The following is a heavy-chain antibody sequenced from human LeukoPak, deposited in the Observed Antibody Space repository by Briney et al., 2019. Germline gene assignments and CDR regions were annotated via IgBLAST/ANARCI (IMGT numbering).Heavy chain of an antibody. CDR1: GGSINNYY. V-gene: IGHV4-4*07. CDR2: IFTSGST. Sequence: SETLSLTCAVSGGSINNYYRSWIRQPAAKGLEWIGRIFTSGSTNYNASLKSRDTMSVDTSKNQFSLKLRSMTAADTAVYYCARAPVTVKDSFDIWGQGTMVTVSS. D-gene: IGHD4-11*01. CDR3: ARAPVTVKDSFDI. J-gene: IGHJ3*02.